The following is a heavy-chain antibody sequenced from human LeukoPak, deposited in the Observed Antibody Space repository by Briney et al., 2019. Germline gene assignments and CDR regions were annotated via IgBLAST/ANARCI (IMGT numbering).Heavy chain of an antibody. V-gene: IGHV3-74*01. CDR2: INGDGSTT. J-gene: IGHJ1*01. CDR3: ARDVLGSCKGSSCCRWEH. CDR1: GFTFGRYW. D-gene: IGHD2-15*01. Sequence: QPGGSLRLSCAASGFTFGRYWMHWIRQVPGKGLVWVSHINGDGSTTSYADSVKGRFTISRDNAENTVFLQMNSLRAEDTAMYYCARDVLGSCKGSSCCRWEHWGQGTLVTVSS.